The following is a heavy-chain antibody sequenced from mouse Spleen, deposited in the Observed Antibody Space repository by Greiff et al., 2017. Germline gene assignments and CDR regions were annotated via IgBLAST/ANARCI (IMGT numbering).Heavy chain of an antibody. CDR2: INPSNGRT. D-gene: IGHD1-3*01. V-gene: IGHV1S81*02. J-gene: IGHJ4*01. CDR1: GYTFTSYW. Sequence: VQLQQPGAELVKPGASVKLSCKASGYTFTSYWMHWVKQRPGQGLEWIGEINPSNGRTNYNEKFKSKATLTVDKSSSTAYMQLSSLTSEDSAVYYCARKVGLYYAMDYWGQGTSVTVSS. CDR3: ARKVGLYYAMDY.